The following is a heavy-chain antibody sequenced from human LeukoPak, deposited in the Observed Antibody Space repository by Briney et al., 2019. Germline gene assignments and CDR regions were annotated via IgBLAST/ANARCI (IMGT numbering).Heavy chain of an antibody. J-gene: IGHJ4*02. D-gene: IGHD5-24*01. CDR2: IYSGGST. V-gene: IGHV3-53*01. CDR1: GLTVRSLY. Sequence: GGSLRLFCAASGLTVRSLYTRCAPGPRGRGLEWVSVIYSGGSTYYADSVKGRFTISRDNSKNTLYLRMNSLRAKDSAVYYCARADGDYWGQGTLVTVSS. CDR3: ARADGDY.